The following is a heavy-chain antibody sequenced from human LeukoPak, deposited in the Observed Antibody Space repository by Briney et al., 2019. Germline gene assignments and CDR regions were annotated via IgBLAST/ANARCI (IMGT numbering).Heavy chain of an antibody. CDR3: AKGLAAARYYFDY. Sequence: GGSLRLSCATSGLTFSSYVMSWFRQAPGKGLEWVSAVSGSGATTSYADSVKGQFTISRDNSRNTLYLQMNSLRAEDTAVYYCAKGLAAARYYFDYWGQGTLVTVSS. V-gene: IGHV3-23*01. CDR2: VSGSGATT. D-gene: IGHD6-13*01. J-gene: IGHJ4*02. CDR1: GLTFSSYV.